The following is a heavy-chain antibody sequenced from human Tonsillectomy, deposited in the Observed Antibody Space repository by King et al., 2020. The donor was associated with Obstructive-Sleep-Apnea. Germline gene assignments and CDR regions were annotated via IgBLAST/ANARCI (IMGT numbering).Heavy chain of an antibody. V-gene: IGHV2-5*02. D-gene: IGHD2-15*01. Sequence: TLKESGPTLVKPTQTLTLTCTFSGFSVTTSGLGVGWVRQPPGKALEWLALIYWDDDERSSPSLKSRLTITKDTSKNQVVLTMTNMDPVDTATYFCARCQTQSSFDYWGQGTLVTVSS. CDR3: ARCQTQSSFDY. CDR2: IYWDDDE. CDR1: GFSVTTSGLG. J-gene: IGHJ4*02.